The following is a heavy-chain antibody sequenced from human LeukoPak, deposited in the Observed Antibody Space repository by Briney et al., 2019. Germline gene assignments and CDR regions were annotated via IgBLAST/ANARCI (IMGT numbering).Heavy chain of an antibody. V-gene: IGHV4-39*07. CDR1: GGSISSSSYY. CDR3: AREAGAAAGTEDAFDI. CDR2: IYYSGST. D-gene: IGHD6-13*01. Sequence: SETLSLTCTVSGGSISSSSYYWGWIRQPPGKGLEWIGSIYYSGSTYYNPSLKSRVTISVDTSKNQFSLKLSSVTAADTAVYYCAREAGAAAGTEDAFDIWGQGTMVTVSS. J-gene: IGHJ3*02.